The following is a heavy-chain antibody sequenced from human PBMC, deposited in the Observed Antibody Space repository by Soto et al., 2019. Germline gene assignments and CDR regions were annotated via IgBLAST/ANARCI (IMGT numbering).Heavy chain of an antibody. Sequence: QVQLQESGPGLVKPSETLSLTCTVSGGSVSSGSYYWSWIRQPPGKGLEWIGYIYYSGSTNYNPYLTSRVTISVDTAKNQFSLKLSSVTAADTAVYYCSRVGRTTVVTPPFDYWGQGTLVTVSS. CDR1: GGSVSSGSYY. J-gene: IGHJ4*02. CDR2: IYYSGST. V-gene: IGHV4-61*01. CDR3: SRVGRTTVVTPPFDY. D-gene: IGHD4-17*01.